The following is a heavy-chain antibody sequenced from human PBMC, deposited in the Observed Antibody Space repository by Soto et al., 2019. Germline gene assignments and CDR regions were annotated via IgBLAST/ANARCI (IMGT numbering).Heavy chain of an antibody. Sequence: QITLKESGPTLVKPTQTLTLTCTFSGFSLSTSGVGVGWIRQPPGKALEWLALIYWDDDKRYSPSLKSRLTVTKDPSKTPVVLTMTNMDPVDTATYYCAHRSSSWEPPSWFDPWGQGTLVTVSS. J-gene: IGHJ5*02. V-gene: IGHV2-5*02. CDR1: GFSLSTSGVG. CDR3: AHRSSSWEPPSWFDP. CDR2: IYWDDDK. D-gene: IGHD6-13*01.